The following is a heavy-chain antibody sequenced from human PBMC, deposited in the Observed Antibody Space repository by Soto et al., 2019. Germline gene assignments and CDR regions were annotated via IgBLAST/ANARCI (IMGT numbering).Heavy chain of an antibody. Sequence: GGSLRLSCAASGFTFSSYWMSWVRQAPGKGLEWVANIKQDGSEKYYVDSVKGRFTISRDNAKNSLYLQMNSLRAEDTAVYYCARDGGDWFRTPNWYFDLWGRGTLVTVSS. V-gene: IGHV3-7*01. J-gene: IGHJ2*01. CDR1: GFTFSSYW. CDR2: IKQDGSEK. CDR3: ARDGGDWFRTPNWYFDL. D-gene: IGHD3-9*01.